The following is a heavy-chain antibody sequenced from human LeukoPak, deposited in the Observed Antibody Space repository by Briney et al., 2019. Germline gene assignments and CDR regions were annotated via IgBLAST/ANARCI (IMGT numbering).Heavy chain of an antibody. CDR2: ISGSGGST. Sequence: GGSLRLSCAASGFTFSSDAMNWVRQAPGKGLEWVSGISGSGGSTYYADSVKGRFTISRDKSKNMLYLQMNSLRAEDTAVYYCAKDLPFFRAVAGPFDYWGQGTLVTVSS. J-gene: IGHJ4*02. D-gene: IGHD6-19*01. CDR3: AKDLPFFRAVAGPFDY. CDR1: GFTFSSDA. V-gene: IGHV3-23*01.